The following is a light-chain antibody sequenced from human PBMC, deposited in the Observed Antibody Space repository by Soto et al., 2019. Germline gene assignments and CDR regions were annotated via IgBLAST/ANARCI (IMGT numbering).Light chain of an antibody. J-gene: IGKJ5*01. V-gene: IGKV1-39*01. Sequence: DIQMTQSPSSLSASVGDRVTITCRASQSISNSLSWYQQKPGQAPKLLIYAASSLQSGVPSRFSGSGSGTDFTLTISSLQPEDFAAYYCQQAHGTFGQGTRLEIK. CDR3: QQAHGT. CDR2: AAS. CDR1: QSISNS.